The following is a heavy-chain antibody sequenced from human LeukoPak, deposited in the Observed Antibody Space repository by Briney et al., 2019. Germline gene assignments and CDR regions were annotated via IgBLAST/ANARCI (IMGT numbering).Heavy chain of an antibody. CDR2: INPNSGGT. CDR3: ARVRSSIVLFDY. J-gene: IGHJ4*02. Sequence: GASVKVSCKTSGYTFTGYYMHWVRQAPGQGLEWMGWINPNSGGTNYAQKFQGRVTMTRDTSISTAYMELSRLRSDDTAVYYCARVRSSIVLFDYWGQGTLVTVSS. V-gene: IGHV1-2*02. CDR1: GYTFTGYY. D-gene: IGHD2-21*01.